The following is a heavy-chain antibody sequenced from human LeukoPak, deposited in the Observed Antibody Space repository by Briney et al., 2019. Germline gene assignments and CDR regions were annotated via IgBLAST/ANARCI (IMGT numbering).Heavy chain of an antibody. CDR1: GFTFSSYS. V-gene: IGHV3-23*01. J-gene: IGHJ4*02. D-gene: IGHD2-21*02. Sequence: GGSLRLSCAASGFTFSSYSMNWVRQAPGKGLEWVSAISGSGGSTYYADSVKGRFTISRDNSKNTLDLQMNSLRAEDTAVYYFAKSPYCGGDCSRDYWGQGTLVTVSS. CDR3: AKSPYCGGDCSRDY. CDR2: ISGSGGST.